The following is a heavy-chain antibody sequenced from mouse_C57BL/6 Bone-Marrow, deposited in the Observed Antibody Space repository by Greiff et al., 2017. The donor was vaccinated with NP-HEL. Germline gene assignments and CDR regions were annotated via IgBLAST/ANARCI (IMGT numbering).Heavy chain of an antibody. CDR2: IYPGSGNT. V-gene: IGHV1-66*01. CDR1: GYSFTSYY. Sequence: QVQLKESGPELVKPGASVKISCKASGYSFTSYYIHWVKQRPGQGLEWIGWIYPGSGNTKYNEKFKGKATLTADTSSSTAYMQLSSLTSEDSAVYYCARRWLLRFYAMDYWGQGTSVTVSS. CDR3: ARRWLLRFYAMDY. D-gene: IGHD2-3*01. J-gene: IGHJ4*01.